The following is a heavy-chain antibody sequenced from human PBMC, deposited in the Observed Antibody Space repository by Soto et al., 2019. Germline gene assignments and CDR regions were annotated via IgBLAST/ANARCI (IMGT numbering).Heavy chain of an antibody. V-gene: IGHV4-34*01. CDR1: GGSFSGYY. CDR2: INHSGST. J-gene: IGHJ5*02. Sequence: QVQLQQWGAGLLKPSETLSLTCAVYGGSFSGYYWSWIRQPPGKGLEWIGEINHSGSTNYNPSLKSRVTISVDTSKNQFSLKLSSVTAADTAVYYCARGQVIIDYYDSSGYYGWFDPWGQGTLVTVSS. D-gene: IGHD3-22*01. CDR3: ARGQVIIDYYDSSGYYGWFDP.